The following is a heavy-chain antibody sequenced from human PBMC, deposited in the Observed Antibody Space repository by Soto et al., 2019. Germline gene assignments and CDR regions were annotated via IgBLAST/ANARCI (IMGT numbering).Heavy chain of an antibody. CDR3: ARGVGYIVVVPAANYYYGMDV. Sequence: DSVKVSCKASGYTFTGYYMHWVRQAPGQGLEWMGWINPNSGGTNYAQKFQGRVTMTRDTSISTAYMELSRLRSDDTAVYYCARGVGYIVVVPAANYYYGMDVWGQGTTVTVSS. CDR1: GYTFTGYY. V-gene: IGHV1-2*02. J-gene: IGHJ6*02. D-gene: IGHD2-2*01. CDR2: INPNSGGT.